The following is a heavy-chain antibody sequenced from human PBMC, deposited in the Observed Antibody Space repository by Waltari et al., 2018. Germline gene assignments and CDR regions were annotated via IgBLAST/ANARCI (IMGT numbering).Heavy chain of an antibody. CDR2: ISWNSGNI. CDR1: GFTFDDYA. J-gene: IGHJ4*02. D-gene: IGHD1-26*01. Sequence: EVQLVESGGGLVQPGWSLRLSCAASGFTFDDYAMHWVRQAPGKGLEWVSGISWNSGNIGYADSVKGRFTISRDNAKNSLYLQMNSLRTGDTALYYCAKGHSGSYGLDSWGQGTLVTVSP. CDR3: AKGHSGSYGLDS. V-gene: IGHV3-9*01.